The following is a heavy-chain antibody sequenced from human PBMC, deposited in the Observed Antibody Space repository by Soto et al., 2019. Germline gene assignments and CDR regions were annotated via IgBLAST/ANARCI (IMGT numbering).Heavy chain of an antibody. CDR3: AHRPYYCSGGSCYED. CDR2: IYWNDDK. J-gene: IGHJ4*02. D-gene: IGHD2-15*01. Sequence: SGPTAGEPTQTLTLTCTFSGFSLSTSGVGVGWIRQPPGKALEWLALIYWNDDKRYSPSLKSRLTITKDTSKNQVVLTMTNMDPVDTGTYYCAHRPYYCSGGSCYEDWGQGTLVTVSS. V-gene: IGHV2-5*01. CDR1: GFSLSTSGVG.